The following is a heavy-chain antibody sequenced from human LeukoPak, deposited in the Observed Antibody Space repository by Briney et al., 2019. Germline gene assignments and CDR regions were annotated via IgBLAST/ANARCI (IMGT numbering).Heavy chain of an antibody. CDR1: GGXISSYY. CDR3: ARDTTSDTAMSNYFDY. CDR2: IYYSGST. V-gene: IGHV4-59*01. Sequence: PSETLSLTCTVSGGXISSYYWSWIRQPPGKGLEWIGYIYYSGSTNYNPSLKSRVTISVDTSKNQFSLKLSSVTAADTAVYYCARDTTSDTAMSNYFDYWGQGILVTVSS. J-gene: IGHJ4*02. D-gene: IGHD5-18*01.